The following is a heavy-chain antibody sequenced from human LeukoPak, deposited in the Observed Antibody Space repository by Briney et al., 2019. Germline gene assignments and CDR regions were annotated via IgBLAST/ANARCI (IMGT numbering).Heavy chain of an antibody. CDR1: GFTFSSYA. V-gene: IGHV3-23*01. CDR2: ISGSGGST. J-gene: IGHJ4*02. Sequence: GGSLRLSCAASGFTFSSYAMSWVRQAPGKGLEWVSAISGSGGSTYYADSVKGRFTISRDNSKNTLYLQMNSLRAEDTAVYYCAKDPLGYCTGGTCYADYGGQGTLVTVSS. D-gene: IGHD2-15*01. CDR3: AKDPLGYCTGGTCYADY.